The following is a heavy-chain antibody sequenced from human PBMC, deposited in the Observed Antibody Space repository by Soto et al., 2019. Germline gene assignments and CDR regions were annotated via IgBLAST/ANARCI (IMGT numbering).Heavy chain of an antibody. CDR3: ARENWFQDY. D-gene: IGHD3-9*01. CDR1: GFTFTTYW. V-gene: IGHV3-7*03. J-gene: IGHJ4*02. Sequence: EVQLVESGGGLVQPGGSLRLSCVASGFTFTTYWMTWVRQAPGKGLEWVANINVDESETSYVGSVRGRFTISRDNAKTSLYLQMNSLGAEDTAVYYCARENWFQDYWGQGALVTVSS. CDR2: INVDESET.